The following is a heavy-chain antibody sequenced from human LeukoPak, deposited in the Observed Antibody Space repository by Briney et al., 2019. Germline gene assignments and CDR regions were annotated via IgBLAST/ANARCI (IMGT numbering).Heavy chain of an antibody. CDR1: GFTFSSYD. CDR2: IGTAGDT. V-gene: IGHV3-13*01. Sequence: PGGSLRLSCAASGFTFSSYDMHWVRQATGKGLEWVSAIGTAGDTYYPGSVKGRFTISRENAKNSLYLQMSSLRAGDTAVYYCARASVYYGSGRSYYMDVWGKGTTVTVSS. CDR3: ARASVYYGSGRSYYMDV. J-gene: IGHJ6*03. D-gene: IGHD3-10*01.